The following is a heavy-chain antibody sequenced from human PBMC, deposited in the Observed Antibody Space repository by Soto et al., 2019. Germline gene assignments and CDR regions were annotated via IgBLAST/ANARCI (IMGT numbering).Heavy chain of an antibody. CDR2: ISAHNGNT. J-gene: IGHJ4*02. V-gene: IGHV1-18*01. D-gene: IGHD1-1*01. CDR3: ARGRYGDY. Sequence: QVHLGQSGAEVKKPGASVKVFCRGSGYTFTNYGITWVRQAPGEGLEWMGWISAHNGNTNYAQKLQGRDTVTRDTSTSTAYMELRSLRSDDTAVYYCARGRYGDYWGQGALVTVSS. CDR1: GYTFTNYG.